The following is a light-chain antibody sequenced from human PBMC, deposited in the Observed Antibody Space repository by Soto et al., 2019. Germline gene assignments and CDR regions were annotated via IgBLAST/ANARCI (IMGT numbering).Light chain of an antibody. Sequence: EIVLTQSPGTLSLSPGERATLSSRASQSVSNNYLAWYQQKPGQAPRLLIHYASTRAAGVPARFSGSGYGTEFTLTISRLEPEDFAVYYCQQYGSSGTFGQGTKVDIK. CDR1: QSVSNNY. CDR2: YAS. J-gene: IGKJ1*01. CDR3: QQYGSSGT. V-gene: IGKV3-20*01.